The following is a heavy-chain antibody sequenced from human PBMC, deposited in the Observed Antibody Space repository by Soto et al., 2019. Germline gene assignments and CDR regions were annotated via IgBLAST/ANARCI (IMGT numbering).Heavy chain of an antibody. J-gene: IGHJ6*03. V-gene: IGHV3-7*01. Sequence: GGSLRLSCAASGFTFSSYWMSWVRQAPGKGLEWVANIKQDGSEKYYVDSVKGRFTISRDNAKNSLYLQMNSLRAEDTAVYYCARLTTIFGVVYYYYYYMDVWGKGTTVTVSS. CDR1: GFTFSSYW. CDR2: IKQDGSEK. D-gene: IGHD3-3*01. CDR3: ARLTTIFGVVYYYYYYMDV.